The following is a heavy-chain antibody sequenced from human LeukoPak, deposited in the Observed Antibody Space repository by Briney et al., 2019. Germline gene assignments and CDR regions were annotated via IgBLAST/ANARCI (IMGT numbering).Heavy chain of an antibody. J-gene: IGHJ4*02. V-gene: IGHV3-30*02. Sequence: GGSLRLSCAASGFTFSSDGMHWVRQAPGKALEWVAFIRAHGGDKYCADSVKGRFTISRDNSKNTLSLQMTSLRNEDTAVYYCVRDRDWAFDYWGQGTLVTVSS. CDR1: GFTFSSDG. D-gene: IGHD3-9*01. CDR3: VRDRDWAFDY. CDR2: IRAHGGDK.